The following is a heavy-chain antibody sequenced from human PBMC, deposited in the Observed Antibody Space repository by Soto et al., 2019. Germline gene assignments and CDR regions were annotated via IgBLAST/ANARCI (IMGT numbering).Heavy chain of an antibody. Sequence: LRLSCAVSGLTFTDAWMNWVRQAPGRGLEWIGRIKSKLDDETTDYAAPVKGRFTITRDDSENTVSLQMNSLKTEDTALYFCATGVGALDHWGQGTLVTVSS. CDR2: IKSKLDDETT. V-gene: IGHV3-15*01. CDR3: ATGVGALDH. CDR1: GLTFTDAW. J-gene: IGHJ5*02. D-gene: IGHD3-16*01.